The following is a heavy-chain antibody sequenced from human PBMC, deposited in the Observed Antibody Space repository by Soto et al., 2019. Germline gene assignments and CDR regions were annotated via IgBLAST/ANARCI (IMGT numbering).Heavy chain of an antibody. CDR1: GFTFSSYG. CDR2: IWYDGSNK. D-gene: IGHD1-26*01. Sequence: GGSLRLSCAASGFTFSSYGMHWVRQAPGKGLEWVAVIWYDGSNKYYADSVKGRFTISRDNSKNTLYLQMNSLRAEDTAVYYCARELELGKGSNSDRYYYYGMDVWGQGTTVTVSS. J-gene: IGHJ6*02. V-gene: IGHV3-33*01. CDR3: ARELELGKGSNSDRYYYYGMDV.